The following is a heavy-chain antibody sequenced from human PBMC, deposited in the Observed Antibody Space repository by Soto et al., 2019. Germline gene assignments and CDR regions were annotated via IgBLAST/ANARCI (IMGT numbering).Heavy chain of an antibody. D-gene: IGHD3-3*01. V-gene: IGHV4-34*01. CDR3: ATRDYDFWSGYHLFDY. CDR2: INHSGST. Sequence: QVQLQQWGAGLLKPSETLSLTCAVYGGSFSGYYWSWIRQPPGKGLEWIGEINHSGSTNYNPSLKSRVTISVDTSKNQFSLKLSSVTAPDTAVYYSATRDYDFWSGYHLFDYWGQGTLVTVSS. J-gene: IGHJ4*02. CDR1: GGSFSGYY.